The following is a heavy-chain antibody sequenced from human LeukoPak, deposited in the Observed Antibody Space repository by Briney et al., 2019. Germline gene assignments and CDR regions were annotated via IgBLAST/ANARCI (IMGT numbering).Heavy chain of an antibody. D-gene: IGHD4-11*01. J-gene: IGHJ5*02. Sequence: PGGSLRLSCAASGFTFTSYWMHWVRQAPGKGLVWVSRVNSDASSTNYADSVRGRFTISRDDAQNTLFLQMNSLRDDDTAVYYCARGPVIRGSKSWFDPWGQGTLVTVSS. CDR1: GFTFTSYW. CDR3: ARGPVIRGSKSWFDP. CDR2: VNSDASST. V-gene: IGHV3-74*01.